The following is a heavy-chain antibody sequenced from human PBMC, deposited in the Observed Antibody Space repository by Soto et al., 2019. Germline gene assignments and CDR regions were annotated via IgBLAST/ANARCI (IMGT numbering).Heavy chain of an antibody. CDR3: ARGHIAVAGLADY. V-gene: IGHV1-8*01. Sequence: QVQLVQSGAEVKKPGASVKVSCKASGYTFTSYDINWVRQATGQGLEWMGWMNPNSGNTGYAQKFNGRDXXTXNXXISTAYIELSSLRTEDTAVYYCARGHIAVAGLADYWGQGTLVTVSS. D-gene: IGHD6-19*01. CDR2: MNPNSGNT. J-gene: IGHJ4*02. CDR1: GYTFTSYD.